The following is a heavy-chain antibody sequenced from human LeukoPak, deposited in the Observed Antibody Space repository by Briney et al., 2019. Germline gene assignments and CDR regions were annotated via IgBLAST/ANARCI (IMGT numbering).Heavy chain of an antibody. V-gene: IGHV4-34*01. CDR2: INHSGRT. D-gene: IGHD3-16*01. CDR1: GGSFRGYY. J-gene: IGHJ3*02. Sequence: SETLSLTCAVYGGSFRGYYWSWLRQPPGKGLEWLGEINHSGRTNYNPPLKSRVTISVDTSKNPFSLKLSSVTAADTAVYYCARGRYDYIWGSSPHAFDIWGQGTMVTVSS. CDR3: ARGRYDYIWGSSPHAFDI.